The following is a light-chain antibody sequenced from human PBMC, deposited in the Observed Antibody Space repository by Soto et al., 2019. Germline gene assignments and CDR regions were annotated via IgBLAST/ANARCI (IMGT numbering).Light chain of an antibody. CDR1: SSDVGGYDY. CDR2: DVS. J-gene: IGLJ2*01. CDR3: SSYSSSSNVV. Sequence: QSSLTQPASVSGSRGQSITISCTGTSSDVGGYDYVSWYQQHPGKVPKLMIYDVSNRPSGVSDRFSGSKSGNTASLTISGLQAEDEAHYYCSSYSSSSNVVFGGGTNLTVL. V-gene: IGLV2-14*01.